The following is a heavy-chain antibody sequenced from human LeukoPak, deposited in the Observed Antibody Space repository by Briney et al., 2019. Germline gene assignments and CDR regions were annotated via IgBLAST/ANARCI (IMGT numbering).Heavy chain of an antibody. CDR2: INWNGGST. J-gene: IGHJ4*02. CDR3: AMGGLEVRNWNDDPFDY. D-gene: IGHD1-20*01. Sequence: PGGSLRLSCAASGFTFDDYGMSWVRHAPGKGLEWVSGINWNGGSTGYADSVKGRFTIPRDNAKNTLYLQMNSLRAEDTAVYYCAMGGLEVRNWNDDPFDYWGQGTLVTVSS. V-gene: IGHV3-20*04. CDR1: GFTFDDYG.